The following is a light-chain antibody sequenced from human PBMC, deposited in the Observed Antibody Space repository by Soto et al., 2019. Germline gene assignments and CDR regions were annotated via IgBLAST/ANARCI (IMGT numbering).Light chain of an antibody. J-gene: IGKJ1*01. CDR1: QSVSSY. CDR3: QQYGSSSRT. V-gene: IGKV3-20*01. Sequence: DIVLTQSPGTLSLSPGERATLSCRASQSVSSYLAWYQQKPGQAPRLLSYGASSRATGIPDRFSGGGSGTDFTLTISRLEPEDFAVYYCQQYGSSSRTFGQGTKVEVK. CDR2: GAS.